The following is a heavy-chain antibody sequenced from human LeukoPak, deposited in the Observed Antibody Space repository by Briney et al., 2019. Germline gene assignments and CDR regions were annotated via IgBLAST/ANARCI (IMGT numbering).Heavy chain of an antibody. V-gene: IGHV4-4*07. CDR2: TYTSGST. CDR1: GGSISSYY. J-gene: IGHJ3*02. CDR3: ASSIVVVVADAFDI. Sequence: SETLSLTCTVSGGSISSYYWSWIRQPAGKGLEWIGRTYTSGSTNYNPSLKSRVTISVDKSKNQFSLKLSSVTAADTAVYYCASSIVVVVADAFDIWGQGTMVTVSS. D-gene: IGHD2-15*01.